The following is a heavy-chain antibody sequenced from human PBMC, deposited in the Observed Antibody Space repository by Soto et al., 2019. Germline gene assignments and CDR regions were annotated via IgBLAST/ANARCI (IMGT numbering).Heavy chain of an antibody. J-gene: IGHJ4*02. CDR1: GFTFSSYA. CDR3: AKFRDSSGWYDY. CDR2: ISGSGGST. D-gene: IGHD6-19*01. V-gene: IGHV3-23*01. Sequence: PGGSLRLSCAASGFTFSSYAMSWVRQAPGKGLEWVSAISGSGGSTYYADSVKGRFTVSRDNSKNTLYLQMNSLRAEDTAVYYCAKFRDSSGWYDYWGQGTLVTVSS.